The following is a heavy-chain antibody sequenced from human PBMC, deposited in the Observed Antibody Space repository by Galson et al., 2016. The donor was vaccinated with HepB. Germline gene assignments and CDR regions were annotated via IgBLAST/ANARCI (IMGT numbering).Heavy chain of an antibody. V-gene: IGHV1-69*13. CDR2: VIPIFDTT. CDR1: GGPFSSHA. Sequence: SVKVSCKASGGPFSSHAFFWVRQAPGHGLEWMGGVIPIFDTTAYAEKFQGRVTITADESTSTAYIDLDSLRTEDTAVYYCGRGDLVATGTTGPLPDSWGQGKVVIASS. D-gene: IGHD1-1*01. CDR3: GRGDLVATGTTGPLPDS. J-gene: IGHJ3*02.